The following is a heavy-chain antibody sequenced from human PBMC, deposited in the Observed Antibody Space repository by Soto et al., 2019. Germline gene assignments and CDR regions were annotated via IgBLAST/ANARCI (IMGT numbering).Heavy chain of an antibody. CDR3: AKRSSSSTFDY. CDR2: ISGSDDST. D-gene: IGHD6-6*01. J-gene: IGHJ4*02. V-gene: IGHV3-23*01. CDR1: GFTFSSYA. Sequence: EVQLLESGGGLVQPGESLRLSCAASGFTFSSYAMSWVRQAPGKGLEWASVISGSDDSTYYADYVKGRFTISRDNSKNTLYLQMNSLRAEDTAVYYCAKRSSSSTFDYWGQGTLVTVSS.